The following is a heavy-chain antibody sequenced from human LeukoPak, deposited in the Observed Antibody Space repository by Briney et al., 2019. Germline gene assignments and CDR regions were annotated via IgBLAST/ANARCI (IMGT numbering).Heavy chain of an antibody. V-gene: IGHV1-18*01. CDR3: ARASSPYNWYFDL. CDR1: GYSFNNHG. D-gene: IGHD4-11*01. CDR2: VGAGNGDT. J-gene: IGHJ2*01. Sequence: ASXXXXCKASGYSFNNHGLSWVRQAPGQGLEWVGWVGAGNGDTHYVQKLQGRVTINTDTSTKTAYMDMRRQRADDTEVYYCARASSPYNWYFDLWGRGTLVTVSS.